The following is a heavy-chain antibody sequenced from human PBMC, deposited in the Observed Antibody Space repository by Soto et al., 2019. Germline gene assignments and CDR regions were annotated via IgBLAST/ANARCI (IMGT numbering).Heavy chain of an antibody. CDR3: ARGFTTAVARSNSFDT. CDR2: ISAYNGNT. V-gene: IGHV1-18*01. CDR1: GYTFTSYG. J-gene: IGHJ5*01. Sequence: ASVKVSCKASGYTFTSYGSSWGRQAPGQGLEWMGWISAYNGNTNYAHKLQGRVTITTDTSTSTAYMELRSLRSDDTAVYSSARGFTTAVARSNSFDTWG. D-gene: IGHD5-12*01.